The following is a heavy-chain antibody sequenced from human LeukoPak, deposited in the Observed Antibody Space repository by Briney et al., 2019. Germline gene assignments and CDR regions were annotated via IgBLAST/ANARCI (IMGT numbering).Heavy chain of an antibody. CDR2: INPNSGGT. V-gene: IGHV1-2*04. CDR3: AREWDYGGNPNWFDP. J-gene: IGHJ5*02. CDR1: GYTFTGYY. Sequence: GASVKVSCKASGYTFTGYYMHWVRQAPGQGLEWMGWINPNSGGTNYAQKFQGWVTMTRDTSISTAYMELSRLRSDDTAVYYCAREWDYGGNPNWFDPWGQGTLVTVSS. D-gene: IGHD4-23*01.